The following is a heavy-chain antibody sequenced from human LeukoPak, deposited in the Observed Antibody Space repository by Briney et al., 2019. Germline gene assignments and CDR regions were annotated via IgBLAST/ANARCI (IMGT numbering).Heavy chain of an antibody. Sequence: GGSLRLSCAASGFTFSSYSMNWVRQAPGKGLEWVSSISSSSSYIYYADSVKGRFTISRDNAKNSLYLQMNSLRAEDTAVYHCARSPFYTSAPYYFDYWGQGTLVTVSS. J-gene: IGHJ4*02. CDR2: ISSSSSYI. D-gene: IGHD3-16*01. CDR1: GFTFSSYS. CDR3: ARSPFYTSAPYYFDY. V-gene: IGHV3-21*01.